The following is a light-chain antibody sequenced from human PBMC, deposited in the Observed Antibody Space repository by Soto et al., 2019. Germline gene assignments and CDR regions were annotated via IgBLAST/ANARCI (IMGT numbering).Light chain of an antibody. CDR3: QQYYSFPRT. CDR1: QGIGSY. CDR2: AAS. Sequence: VIWMSQSPSLLSASTGDRVTISCRMSQGIGSYLAWYQQKPGKAPELLIYAASTLQSGVPSRFSGSGSGTDFTLTISCLQSEDFATYYCQQYYSFPRTFGQRSKADVK. J-gene: IGKJ1*01. V-gene: IGKV1D-8*01.